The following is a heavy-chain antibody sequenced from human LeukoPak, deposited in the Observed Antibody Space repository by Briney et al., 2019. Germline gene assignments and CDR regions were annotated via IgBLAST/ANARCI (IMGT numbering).Heavy chain of an antibody. V-gene: IGHV3-48*04. Sequence: GGSLRLSCAASGFTFSSYSMNWVRQAPGKGLEWVSYMSGTGSAIFYADSVRGRFTISRDNAKNSLFLQMNGLRAEDTAIYYCVRQFCSGGGCYFDYWGQGTLVTVSS. J-gene: IGHJ4*02. CDR3: VRQFCSGGGCYFDY. D-gene: IGHD2-15*01. CDR1: GFTFSSYS. CDR2: MSGTGSAI.